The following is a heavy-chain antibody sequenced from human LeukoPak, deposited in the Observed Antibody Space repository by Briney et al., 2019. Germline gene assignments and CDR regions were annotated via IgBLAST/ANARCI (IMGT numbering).Heavy chain of an antibody. J-gene: IGHJ4*02. D-gene: IGHD3-3*01. Sequence: PGGSVRLCCAASGFTFSDYWMSWVRRAPGKGLEWVANIKQDGSETYYVESVRGRFTISRDNAKKSLYLQMNSLRGDDTAVYYCARDFWGAYRVAFFDFWSQGTLVTVSS. CDR3: ARDFWGAYRVAFFDF. V-gene: IGHV3-7*01. CDR2: IKQDGSET. CDR1: GFTFSDYW.